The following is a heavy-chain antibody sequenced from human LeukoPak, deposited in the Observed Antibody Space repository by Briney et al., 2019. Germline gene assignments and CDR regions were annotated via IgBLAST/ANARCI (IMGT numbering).Heavy chain of an antibody. D-gene: IGHD3-16*01. Sequence: SETLSLTCTVSGGSISSSYWSWIRQPAGKGLEWIGSIYHSGSTYYNPSLKSRVTISVDTSKNQFSLKLSSVTAADTAVYYCARDVLGHDAFDIWGQGTMVTVSS. CDR1: GGSISSSY. CDR2: IYHSGST. J-gene: IGHJ3*02. CDR3: ARDVLGHDAFDI. V-gene: IGHV4-4*07.